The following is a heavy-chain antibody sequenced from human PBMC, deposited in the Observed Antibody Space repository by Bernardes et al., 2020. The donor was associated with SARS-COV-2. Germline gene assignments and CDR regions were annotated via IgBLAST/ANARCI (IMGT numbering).Heavy chain of an antibody. J-gene: IGHJ4*02. CDR2: ISRNSGSI. CDR3: AKFNGGQYSSSWSDY. Sequence: GGSLRLSCAASGWSFDDYAMHWVRQAPGKGLEWVSGISRNSGSIGYADPVKGLLTISRDNAKNSLYLQMNSLRAEDTALYYCAKFNGGQYSSSWSDYWGQGTLVTVSS. CDR1: GWSFDDYA. D-gene: IGHD6-13*01. V-gene: IGHV3-9*01.